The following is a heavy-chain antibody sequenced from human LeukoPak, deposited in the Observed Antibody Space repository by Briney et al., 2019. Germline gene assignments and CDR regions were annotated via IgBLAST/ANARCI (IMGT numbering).Heavy chain of an antibody. CDR1: GFTFNTFA. D-gene: IGHD2-15*01. CDR2: ISTDGTGT. CDR3: VKDVVPCRGGSCYSGAFDV. V-gene: IGHV3-64D*09. J-gene: IGHJ3*01. Sequence: GGSLRLSCSGPGFTFNTFAFHWVRQTPGKGLEYVSVISTDGTGTYYADSVKGRFTVSRDNSKNTLYLQVSSLRSEDTAIYYCVKDVVPCRGGSCYSGAFDVWGRGTTVAVSS.